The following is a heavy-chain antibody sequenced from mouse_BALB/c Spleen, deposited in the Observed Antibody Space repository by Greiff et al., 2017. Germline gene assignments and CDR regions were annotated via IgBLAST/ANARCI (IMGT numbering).Heavy chain of an antibody. V-gene: IGHV1-18*01. CDR2: INPNNGGT. D-gene: IGHD2-2*01. CDR1: GYTFTEYT. Sequence: EVQLQQSGPELVKPGASVKISCKPSGYTFTEYTMHWVKQSHGKSLEWIGGINPNNGGTSYNQKFKGKATLTVDKSSSTAYMELRSLTSEDSAVYYCARFGGYSPYYYAMDYWGQGTSVTVSS. J-gene: IGHJ4*01. CDR3: ARFGGYSPYYYAMDY.